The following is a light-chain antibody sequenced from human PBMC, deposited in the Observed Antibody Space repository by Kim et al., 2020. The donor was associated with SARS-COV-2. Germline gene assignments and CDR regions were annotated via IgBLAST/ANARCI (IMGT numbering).Light chain of an antibody. CDR3: QSYDDFNRV. CDR1: SGNIASSY. Sequence: LTQPHSVSESPGKTVTISCTRSSGNIASSYVQWYQQRPGSSPTTLIYEDNQRTPGVPERFSGSVDSSSDSASLTISGLTTEDEADYFCQSYDDFNRVFGGGTQLTVL. J-gene: IGLJ3*02. V-gene: IGLV6-57*01. CDR2: EDN.